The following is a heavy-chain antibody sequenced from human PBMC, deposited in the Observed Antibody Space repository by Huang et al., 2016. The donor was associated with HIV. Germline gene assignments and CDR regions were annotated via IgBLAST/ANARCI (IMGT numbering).Heavy chain of an antibody. J-gene: IGHJ5*02. D-gene: IGHD5-12*01. CDR2: INPGKGNT. Sequence: VHLVQSGPEVKKPGASVKVSCKASGYNFTSRGLHWVRQAPGQRLEWMGYINPGKGNTKYSPKFQDRVTLTRDIAANTAYMQLSRLTSEDTAVYYCASGQRMRESDIVATIPVSWGQGALVTVSS. CDR3: ASGQRMRESDIVATIPVS. CDR1: GYNFTSRG. V-gene: IGHV1-3*01.